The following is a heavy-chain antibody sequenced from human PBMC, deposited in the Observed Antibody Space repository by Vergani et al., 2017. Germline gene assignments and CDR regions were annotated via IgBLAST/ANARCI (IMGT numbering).Heavy chain of an antibody. Sequence: QVQLPESGPGLVKPSETLSLTCTVSGGSISSYYWSWIRQPPGKGLEWIGYIYYSGSTNYNPSLKSRVTIAVDTSKNQFSLKLSSVTAADTAVYYCARDGSYDYVWGSYRFDYWGQGTLVTVSS. V-gene: IGHV4-59*01. CDR1: GGSISSYY. CDR3: ARDGSYDYVWGSYRFDY. D-gene: IGHD3-16*02. J-gene: IGHJ4*02. CDR2: IYYSGST.